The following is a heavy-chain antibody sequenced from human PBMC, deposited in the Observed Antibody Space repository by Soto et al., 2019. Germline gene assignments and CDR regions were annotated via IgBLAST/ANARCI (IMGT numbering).Heavy chain of an antibody. D-gene: IGHD1-7*01. J-gene: IGHJ4*02. CDR2: ISAYNGNT. CDR3: ARSCPLRAGTTRGGYYFDY. V-gene: IGHV1-18*01. CDR1: GYTFTSYG. Sequence: QVQLVQSGAEVKKPGASVKVSCKASGYTFTSYGISWVRQAPGQGLEWMGWISAYNGNTNYAQKLQVRVTMTTDTSTSTAYMELRRLRSDDTAVYYCARSCPLRAGTTRGGYYFDYWGQGTLVTVSS.